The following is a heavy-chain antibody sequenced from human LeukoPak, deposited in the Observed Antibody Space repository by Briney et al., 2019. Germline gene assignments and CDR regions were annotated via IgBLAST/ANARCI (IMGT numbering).Heavy chain of an antibody. D-gene: IGHD6-6*01. CDR1: GFSFSGHW. J-gene: IGHJ4*02. Sequence: GGSLRLSCTASGFSFSGHWMHWARQLPGKGLVWVSRISPTGSTTSYADSVKGRSTVSRDNVKNTLYLQVNNLRAEDTAVYYCARGPNSNWSGLDFWGQGTLLTVSS. V-gene: IGHV3-74*01. CDR3: ARGPNSNWSGLDF. CDR2: ISPTGSTT.